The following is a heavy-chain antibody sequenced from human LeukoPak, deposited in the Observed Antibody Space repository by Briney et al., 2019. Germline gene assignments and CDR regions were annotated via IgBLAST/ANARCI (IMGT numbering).Heavy chain of an antibody. Sequence: QSGGSLRLSCAVSGFTVSSNYMSWVRQAPGKGLQWVSILYSGGSTYYADSVKGRFTISRDNSKNTLYLQMNSLRAEDTALYYCARGLRYYGSGIYWYYFDYWGQGTLVTVSS. V-gene: IGHV3-53*01. J-gene: IGHJ4*02. CDR3: ARGLRYYGSGIYWYYFDY. CDR2: LYSGGST. D-gene: IGHD3-10*01. CDR1: GFTVSSNY.